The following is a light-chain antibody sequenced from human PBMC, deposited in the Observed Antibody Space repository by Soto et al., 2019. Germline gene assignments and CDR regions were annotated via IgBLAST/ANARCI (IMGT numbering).Light chain of an antibody. CDR1: QSVDSYY. J-gene: IGKJ1*01. Sequence: ETVLTQSPGTLSLSPGERATLSCRASQSVDSYYLAWYQQKPGQAPRLLIYGASSRATDIPDRFSGSGSGTDFTLTISRLEPEDFAVYYCQQYGSSPWTFGQGTKVEIK. V-gene: IGKV3-20*01. CDR3: QQYGSSPWT. CDR2: GAS.